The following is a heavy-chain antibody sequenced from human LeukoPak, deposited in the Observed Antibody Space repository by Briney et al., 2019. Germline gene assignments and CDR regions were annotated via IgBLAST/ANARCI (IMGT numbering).Heavy chain of an antibody. V-gene: IGHV1-3*01. CDR1: GYTFTDYG. CDR3: ARVPLHDRNDYYYPH. J-gene: IGHJ1*01. CDR2: INAGNGNA. D-gene: IGHD3-22*01. Sequence: GASVKVSCKASGYTFTDYGMHWVRQAPGQRLEWMAWINAGNGNAKYSQKFQGRVIITRDTSASTAYMELSSLRSEDTAVYYCARVPLHDRNDYYYPHWGQGTVVTVSS.